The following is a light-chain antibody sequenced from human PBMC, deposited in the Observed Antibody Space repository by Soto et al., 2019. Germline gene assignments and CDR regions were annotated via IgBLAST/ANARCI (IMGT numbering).Light chain of an antibody. CDR3: SSYTSASTLLYL. CDR1: SSDVGGYNY. Sequence: QSALTQPASVSGSPGQSITISCTGTSSDVGGYNYVSWYQQHPGIAPKLLIYGVTNRPSGVSTRFSGSKSGNTASLTISGLQAELEADYHCSSYTSASTLLYLFGTGTKLTVL. CDR2: GVT. J-gene: IGLJ1*01. V-gene: IGLV2-14*01.